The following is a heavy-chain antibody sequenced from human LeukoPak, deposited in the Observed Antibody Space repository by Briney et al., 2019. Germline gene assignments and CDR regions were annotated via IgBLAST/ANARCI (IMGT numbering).Heavy chain of an antibody. D-gene: IGHD3-22*01. CDR1: GYTFTSYG. CDR2: ISAYNGNT. CDR3: ARAWYYYDSSGYYYTLSAFDI. Sequence: GASVKVSCKASGYTFTSYGISWVRQAPGQGLEWMGWISAYNGNTNYAQKLQGRVTMTTDTSTSTAYMELRSLRSDDTAVYYCARAWYYYDSSGYYYTLSAFDIWGQGTMVTVSS. J-gene: IGHJ3*02. V-gene: IGHV1-18*01.